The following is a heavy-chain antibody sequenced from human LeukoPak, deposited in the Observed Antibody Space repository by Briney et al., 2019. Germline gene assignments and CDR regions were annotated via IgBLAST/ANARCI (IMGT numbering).Heavy chain of an antibody. CDR1: GFTFSSHW. Sequence: PGGSLRLSCAASGFTFSSHWMTWVRQAPGKGLEWVANIKPDGSEKYYVDSMKGRFTGSRDNAKNSLYLQMNSLRAEDTAVYYCVRGYYAGRGHHFEYWGQGTLVTVSS. CDR3: VRGYYAGRGHHFEY. D-gene: IGHD3-22*01. J-gene: IGHJ4*02. V-gene: IGHV3-7*01. CDR2: IKPDGSEK.